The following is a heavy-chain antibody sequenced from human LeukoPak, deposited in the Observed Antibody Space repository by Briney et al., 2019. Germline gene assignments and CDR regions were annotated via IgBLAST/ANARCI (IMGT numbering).Heavy chain of an antibody. CDR2: FDPEDGET. J-gene: IGHJ4*02. D-gene: IGHD3-10*01. CDR1: GYTLTELS. Sequence: ASVKVSCTVSGYTLTELSMHWVRQAPGKGLEWMGGFDPEDGETIYAQKFQGRVTMTEDTSTDTAYMELSSLRSEDTAVYYCATARITMVRGASFDYWGQGTLVTVSS. V-gene: IGHV1-24*01. CDR3: ATARITMVRGASFDY.